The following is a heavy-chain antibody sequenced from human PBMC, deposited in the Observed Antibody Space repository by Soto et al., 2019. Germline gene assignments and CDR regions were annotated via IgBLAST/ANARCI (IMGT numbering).Heavy chain of an antibody. CDR3: ASTANYYDSSGYFPRYYYGMDV. CDR2: IIPIFGTA. CDR1: GGTFSSYA. V-gene: IGHV1-69*13. Sequence: ASVKVSCKASGGTFSSYAISWVRQAPGQGLEWMGGIIPIFGTANYAQKFQGRVTITADESTSTAYMELSSLRSEDTAVYYCASTANYYDSSGYFPRYYYGMDVWGQGTTVTV. D-gene: IGHD3-22*01. J-gene: IGHJ6*02.